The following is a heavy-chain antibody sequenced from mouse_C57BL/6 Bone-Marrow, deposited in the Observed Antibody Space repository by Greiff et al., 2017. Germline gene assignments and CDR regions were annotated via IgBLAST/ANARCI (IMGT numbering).Heavy chain of an antibody. V-gene: IGHV1-50*01. CDR1: GSTLTSYW. CDR3: ARRGLRPFAY. J-gene: IGHJ3*01. D-gene: IGHD2-4*01. Sequence: VQLQKPGAELVKPGASVKLSGKASGSTLTSYWMQGVKQRPGQGLEWVGEIVPSDSYTNYNQKFKGKATLTVDTSSSTAYMQLSSLTSEDSAVYYCARRGLRPFAYWGQGTLVTVSA. CDR2: IVPSDSYT.